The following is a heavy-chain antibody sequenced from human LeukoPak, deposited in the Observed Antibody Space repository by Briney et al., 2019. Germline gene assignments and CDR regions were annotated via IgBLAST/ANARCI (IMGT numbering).Heavy chain of an antibody. CDR1: GFTFSSYA. V-gene: IGHV3-30*04. D-gene: IGHD3-10*01. CDR2: VSYDGSNK. CDR3: ARVGPYYYGSGSPIPYYYYGMDL. Sequence: GGSLRLSCAASGFTFSSYAMHWVRQAPGKGLEWVAVVSYDGSNKYYADSVKGRFTISRDNSKNTLYLQMNSLRAEDTAVYYCARVGPYYYGSGSPIPYYYYGMDLWGQGTTVTVSS. J-gene: IGHJ6*02.